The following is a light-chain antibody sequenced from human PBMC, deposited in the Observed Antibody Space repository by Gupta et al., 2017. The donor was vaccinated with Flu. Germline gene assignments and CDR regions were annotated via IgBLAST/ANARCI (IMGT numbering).Light chain of an antibody. CDR2: GAS. J-gene: IGKJ2*01. Sequence: LSLSPGEGATLSCMASQTVAASFLPWYQQLPGYAPRLLIYGASTMDPGIPDRSTRNGCGTYFTLTITSRDLVDFAVYYCQHGGDSPGYTLGQGTKVEI. V-gene: IGKV3-20*01. CDR1: QTVAASF. CDR3: QHGGDSPGYT.